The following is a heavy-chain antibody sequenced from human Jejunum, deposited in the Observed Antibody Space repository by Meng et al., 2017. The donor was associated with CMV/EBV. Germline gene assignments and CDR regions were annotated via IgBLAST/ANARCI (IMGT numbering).Heavy chain of an antibody. J-gene: IGHJ4*02. Sequence: SGGSIGSGSDYWVGRRQPPGKGLGWVGDIYFSGSTQYEPSLESRVTISVDTSKNQFSLRLTSVAAADTAVYYCARQIWEPKVADSWGRGTLVTVSS. CDR3: ARQIWEPKVADS. D-gene: IGHD1-26*01. CDR2: IYFSGST. V-gene: IGHV4-39*01. CDR1: GGSIGSGSDY.